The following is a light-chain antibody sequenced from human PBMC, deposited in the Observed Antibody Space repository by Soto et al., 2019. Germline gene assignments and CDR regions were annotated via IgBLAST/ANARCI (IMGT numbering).Light chain of an antibody. Sequence: QSVLTQPPSVSGAPGQRVTISCTGSSSNIGAGYDVHWYQQLPGRAPKLLIYGNTNRPSGVPDRFSGSKSGTSASLAITGLQAEDEADYYGLSFDSSQSVVFGGGTKLTVL. CDR1: SSNIGAGYD. V-gene: IGLV1-40*01. J-gene: IGLJ2*01. CDR2: GNT. CDR3: LSFDSSQSVV.